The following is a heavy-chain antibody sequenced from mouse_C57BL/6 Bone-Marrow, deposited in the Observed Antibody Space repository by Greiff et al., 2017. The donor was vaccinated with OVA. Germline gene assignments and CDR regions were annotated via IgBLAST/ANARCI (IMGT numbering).Heavy chain of an antibody. V-gene: IGHV1-55*01. J-gene: IGHJ3*01. CDR2: IYPGRGSI. CDR3: ARQLRRRAFAY. D-gene: IGHD3-2*02. Sequence: VLLLQPGAEFVKPGASVKMSCKASGFTFTRYWITWVKQRPGQGLEWIGEIYPGRGSINYNEKIKSTATLTVDTSSSTAYVKLSSLTSEDSAVYYCARQLRRRAFAYWGQGTLVTVSA. CDR1: GFTFTRYW.